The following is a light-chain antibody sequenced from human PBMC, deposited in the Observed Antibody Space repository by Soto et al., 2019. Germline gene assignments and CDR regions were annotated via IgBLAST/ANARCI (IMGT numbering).Light chain of an antibody. J-gene: IGKJ4*01. CDR3: QHYNNWPLT. Sequence: IVMTQSPATLSMSPGERATLSCRASQGVSSNLAWYQQKPGQTPRLLIYATSTRATGIPARFSGSGSGTEFTLTISSLQSEDFAVYYCQHYNNWPLTFGGGTKVDIK. CDR1: QGVSSN. V-gene: IGKV3-15*01. CDR2: ATS.